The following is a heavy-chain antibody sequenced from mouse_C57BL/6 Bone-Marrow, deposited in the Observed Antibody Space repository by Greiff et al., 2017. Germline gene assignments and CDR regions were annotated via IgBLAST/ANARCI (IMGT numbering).Heavy chain of an antibody. J-gene: IGHJ4*01. V-gene: IGHV14-4*01. CDR3: TRYYDYENAMDY. CDR1: GFNIKDDY. Sequence: EVPLQQSGAELVRPGASVKLSCTASGFNIKDDYMHWVKQRPEQGLELIGWIDPENGDTEYASNFQGTATITADTSSNTAYLQLSSLTSEDTAVYYCTRYYDYENAMDYWGQGTSVTVSS. D-gene: IGHD2-4*01. CDR2: IDPENGDT.